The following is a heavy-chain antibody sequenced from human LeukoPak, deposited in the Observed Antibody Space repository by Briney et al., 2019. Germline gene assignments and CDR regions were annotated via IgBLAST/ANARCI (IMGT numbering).Heavy chain of an antibody. CDR3: ARHPGGYCSSTSCYTGGVFDI. CDR2: IHHSGST. J-gene: IGHJ3*02. Sequence: SETLSLTCTVSGGSIRSGYYWGWIRQPPGKGLEWIGSIHHSGSTYYNPSLKSRVTISVDTSKSQFSLNLSSVTAADTAVYYCARHPGGYCSSTSCYTGGVFDIWGLGSMVTVSS. CDR1: GGSIRSGYY. V-gene: IGHV4-38-2*02. D-gene: IGHD2-2*02.